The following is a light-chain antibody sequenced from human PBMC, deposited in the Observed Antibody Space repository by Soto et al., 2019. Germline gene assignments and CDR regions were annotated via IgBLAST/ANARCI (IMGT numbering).Light chain of an antibody. CDR2: WAS. J-gene: IGKJ4*01. Sequence: DIVMTQPPDSLAVSLGERATINCKSSQSVLYSSNNKNYLAWYQQKPGQPPKPLIYWASTRESGVPDRFSGSGSGTDFTLTISSLQAEDVAVYYCQQYYSTPLTFGGGTKVDIK. CDR1: QSVLYSSNNKNY. CDR3: QQYYSTPLT. V-gene: IGKV4-1*01.